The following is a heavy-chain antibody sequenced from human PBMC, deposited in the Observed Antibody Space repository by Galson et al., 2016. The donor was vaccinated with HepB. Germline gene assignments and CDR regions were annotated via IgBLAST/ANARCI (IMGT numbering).Heavy chain of an antibody. D-gene: IGHD6-13*01. J-gene: IGHJ3*02. CDR1: GFTFSSYV. CDR3: AKPTPGYRKHWYWGAFHI. Sequence: SLRLSCAASGFTFSSYVMSWVRQAPGKGLEWVSAIGGSGGSTYYADSVKGRFTISRDSSKNPLYLQMNSLSAEDTAVYHCAKPTPGYRKHWYWGAFHIWGQGTMVTVSS. CDR2: IGGSGGST. V-gene: IGHV3-23*01.